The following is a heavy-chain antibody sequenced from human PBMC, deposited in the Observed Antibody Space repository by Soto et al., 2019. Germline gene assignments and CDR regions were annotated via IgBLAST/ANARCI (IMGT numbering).Heavy chain of an antibody. CDR3: ARDHDFGGKGPPH. CDR1: GFTFNIYW. V-gene: IGHV3-74*01. D-gene: IGHD4-17*01. Sequence: GGSLRLSCAASGFTFNIYWIHWVRQAPGKGLVWVSRINSDGSSTAYADSVKGRFTISRDNAKNTAYLQMNSLRAEDTAVYYCARDHDFGGKGPPHWCQGTAVTVPS. CDR2: INSDGSST. J-gene: IGHJ4*02.